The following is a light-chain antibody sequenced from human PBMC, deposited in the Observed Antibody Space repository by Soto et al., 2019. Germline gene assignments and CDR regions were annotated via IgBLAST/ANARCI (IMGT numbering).Light chain of an antibody. CDR3: QQYNNWPPIT. CDR1: QSVTIN. V-gene: IGKV3-15*01. Sequence: EIVMTQSPASLSVSAGERATLSCRASQSVTINLAWYQQKPGQAPRLLIYGASTRATGVPARFSGSGSGTEFTLTITGLQSEDCAVYYCQQYNNWPPITFGQGTRLEIK. J-gene: IGKJ5*01. CDR2: GAS.